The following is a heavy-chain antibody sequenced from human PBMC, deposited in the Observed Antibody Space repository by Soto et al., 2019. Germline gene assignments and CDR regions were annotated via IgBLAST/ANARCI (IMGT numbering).Heavy chain of an antibody. V-gene: IGHV4-34*01. CDR2: INYSGST. CDR3: AREHHYGSGSKN. D-gene: IGHD3-10*01. Sequence: SETLSLTCPVSGVSLSSYYWMWIRQLPGKGLEWIGEINYSGSTNYNPSLKSRVTISVDTPKNQFSLKLSSVTAADTAVYYCAREHHYGSGSKNWGQGTLVTVSS. J-gene: IGHJ4*02. CDR1: GVSLSSYY.